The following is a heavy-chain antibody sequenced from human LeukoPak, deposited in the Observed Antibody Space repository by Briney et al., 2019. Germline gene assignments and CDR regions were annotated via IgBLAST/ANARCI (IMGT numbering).Heavy chain of an antibody. CDR3: ARQIRYTYDPNWFHP. Sequence: PSETLPLTCSVSGDSITATSYYWAWIRQPPGKGLEWIGSIYYSGNTNYDPSLQSRVTISVDTSKNQFSLSLSSVTAADTAVYYCARQIRYTYDPNWFHPWGQGTLVTVSS. J-gene: IGHJ5*02. V-gene: IGHV4-39*01. CDR2: IYYSGNT. CDR1: GDSITATSYY. D-gene: IGHD5-12*01.